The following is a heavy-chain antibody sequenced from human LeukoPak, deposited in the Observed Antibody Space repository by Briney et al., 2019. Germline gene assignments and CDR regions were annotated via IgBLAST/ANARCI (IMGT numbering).Heavy chain of an antibody. CDR3: ARTGRVATSPVGDI. D-gene: IGHD5-12*01. CDR1: GFTFSSNA. Sequence: SGGSLRLPCAASGFTFSSNAMSWVRQAPGKGLEWVSAISGSGGSTYYADSVKGRFTISRDNSKNTLYLQMNSLRAGDTAVYYCARTGRVATSPVGDIWGQGTMVTVSS. V-gene: IGHV3-23*01. CDR2: ISGSGGST. J-gene: IGHJ3*02.